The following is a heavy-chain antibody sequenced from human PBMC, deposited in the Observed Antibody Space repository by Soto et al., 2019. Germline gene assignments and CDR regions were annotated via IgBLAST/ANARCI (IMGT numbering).Heavy chain of an antibody. CDR2: INHSGSS. J-gene: IGHJ4*02. CDR3: ARDKITGLFDY. CDR1: GGSFSGYD. D-gene: IGHD2-8*02. Sequence: PSETLSLTCAVYGGSFSGYDWTWIRQPPGTGLEWIGEINHSGSSNYNPSLKSRVTISVDTSKNQFSLKLTSVTAADTAVYYCARDKITGLFDYWGPGTLVTVS. V-gene: IGHV4-34*01.